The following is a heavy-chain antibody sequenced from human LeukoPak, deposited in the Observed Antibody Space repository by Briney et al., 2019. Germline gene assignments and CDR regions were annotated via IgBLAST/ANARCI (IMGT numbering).Heavy chain of an antibody. CDR2: ISPTGSTT. J-gene: IGHJ4*02. Sequence: GGSLRLSCTASGFSFSGHWMHWARQLPGKGLVWVSRISPTGSTTSYADAVKGRFTVSRDNAKNTLYLQVNNLRAEDTAVYYCARGPNSNWSGLDFWGQGTLLTVSS. D-gene: IGHD6-6*01. CDR3: ARGPNSNWSGLDF. V-gene: IGHV3-74*01. CDR1: GFSFSGHW.